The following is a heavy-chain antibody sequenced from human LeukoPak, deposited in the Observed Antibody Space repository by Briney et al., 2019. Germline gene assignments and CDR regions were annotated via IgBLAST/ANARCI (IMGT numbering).Heavy chain of an antibody. CDR1: GGSISSYY. Sequence: SETLSLTCTVSGGSISSYYWSWIRQPPGKGLEWIGYIYYSGSTNYNPSLKSRDTISVDTSKNQFSLKLSSVTAADTAVYYCAAWDGYNYFYYGMDVWGQGTTVTVSS. CDR2: IYYSGST. J-gene: IGHJ6*02. D-gene: IGHD5-24*01. V-gene: IGHV4-59*01. CDR3: AAWDGYNYFYYGMDV.